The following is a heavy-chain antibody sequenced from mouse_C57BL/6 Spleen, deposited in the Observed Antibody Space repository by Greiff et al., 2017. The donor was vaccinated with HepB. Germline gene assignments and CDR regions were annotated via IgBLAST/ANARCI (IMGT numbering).Heavy chain of an antibody. Sequence: QVQLQQPGAELVKPGASVKLSCKASGYTFTSYWMQWVKQRPGQGLEWIGEIDPSDSYTNYNQKFKGKATLTVDTSSSTAYMQLSSLTSEDSAVYYCARSRGSSYRWYFDVWGTGTTVTVSS. CDR1: GYTFTSYW. J-gene: IGHJ1*03. CDR2: IDPSDSYT. V-gene: IGHV1-50*01. CDR3: ARSRGSSYRWYFDV. D-gene: IGHD1-1*01.